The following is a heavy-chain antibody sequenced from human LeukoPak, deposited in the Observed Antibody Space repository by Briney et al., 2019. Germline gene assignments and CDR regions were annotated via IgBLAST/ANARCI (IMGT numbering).Heavy chain of an antibody. CDR2: ISSSGRTK. J-gene: IGHJ4*02. CDR1: GFTFSRYS. CDR3: ARGKWEPLDY. Sequence: GGSLRLSCAASGFTFSRYSMNWVRQAPGKGLEWVSYISSSGRTKYYADSVKGRFTISRDNAKNSLYLQMNSLRAEDTAVYYCARGKWEPLDYWGQGTLVTVSS. V-gene: IGHV3-48*04. D-gene: IGHD1-26*01.